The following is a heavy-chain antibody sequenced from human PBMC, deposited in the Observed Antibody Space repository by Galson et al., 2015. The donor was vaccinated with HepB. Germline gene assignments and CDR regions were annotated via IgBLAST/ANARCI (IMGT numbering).Heavy chain of an antibody. D-gene: IGHD6-6*01. Sequence: SVKVSCKASGYTFTSNGISWVRQAPGQGLEWMGWISAYNDNTNYAQKFQGRVTMTTDTSTSTAYMELRSPRFDDTAVYYCARVEYSSSSDAFDIWGQGTMVTVSS. CDR3: ARVEYSSSSDAFDI. V-gene: IGHV1-18*04. CDR1: GYTFTSNG. CDR2: ISAYNDNT. J-gene: IGHJ3*02.